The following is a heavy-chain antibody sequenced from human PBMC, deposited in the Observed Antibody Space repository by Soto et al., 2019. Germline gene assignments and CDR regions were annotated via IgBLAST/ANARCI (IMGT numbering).Heavy chain of an antibody. CDR2: IIPIFGTA. D-gene: IGHD3-22*01. Sequence: QVQLVQSGAEVKKPGSSVKVSCKASGGTFSSYAISWVRQAPGQGLEWMGGIIPIFGTANYAQKFQGSVTITADKSTSPAYMELSSLRAEDTGVYYCARMGRGIVVVYPWDAFDIWGQGTMVTVSS. J-gene: IGHJ3*02. V-gene: IGHV1-69*06. CDR3: ARMGRGIVVVYPWDAFDI. CDR1: GGTFSSYA.